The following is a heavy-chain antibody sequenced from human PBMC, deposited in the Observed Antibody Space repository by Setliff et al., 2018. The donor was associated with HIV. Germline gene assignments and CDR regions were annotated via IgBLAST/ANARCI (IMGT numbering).Heavy chain of an antibody. CDR3: VKGAPDYDTNPFYYYFYMHV. J-gene: IGHJ6*03. CDR1: GFTVSDAW. Sequence: GESLKISCAASGFTVSDAWMSWVRQVPGKGLEWVGRLRSKIDGGTTDYSSPVKGRFTISRDNSQNTLYLQMNGLRVEDAAVYYCVKGAPDYDTNPFYYYFYMHVWGKGTTVTVSS. CDR2: LRSKIDGGTT. D-gene: IGHD4-17*01. V-gene: IGHV3-15*01.